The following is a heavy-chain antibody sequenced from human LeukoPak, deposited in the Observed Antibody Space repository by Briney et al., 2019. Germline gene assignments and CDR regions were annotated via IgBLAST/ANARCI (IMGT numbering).Heavy chain of an antibody. Sequence: GGSLRLSCAASGFTFSDYYMSWIRQAPGKGLEWVSYISSSGSTIYYADSVKGRFTISRDNAKNSLYLQMNSLRAEDTAVYYCARDPHYYDSSGSEIVDYWGQGTLVTVSS. D-gene: IGHD3-22*01. J-gene: IGHJ4*02. CDR2: ISSSGSTI. CDR1: GFTFSDYY. CDR3: ARDPHYYDSSGSEIVDY. V-gene: IGHV3-11*01.